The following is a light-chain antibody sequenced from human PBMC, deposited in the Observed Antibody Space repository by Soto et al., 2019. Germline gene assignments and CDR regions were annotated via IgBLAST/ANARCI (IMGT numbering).Light chain of an antibody. CDR2: HVS. J-gene: IGKJ2*01. Sequence: DIQMTQSPSSLSASVGDRVTVSCRASQRIGTYLNWYQQRPGKAPTLLIYHVSTLQPGVPSRFSGSGSGTDFTLSISGLQPEDFATYHCQQSSTTVYTFGQGTKLEIK. CDR3: QQSSTTVYT. V-gene: IGKV1-39*01. CDR1: QRIGTY.